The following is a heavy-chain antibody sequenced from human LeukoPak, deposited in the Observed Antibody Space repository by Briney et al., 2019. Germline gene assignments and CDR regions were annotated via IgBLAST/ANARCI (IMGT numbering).Heavy chain of an antibody. CDR1: GFTFSNSA. CDR3: VKDRRNPYRPEGPFDP. J-gene: IGHJ5*02. CDR2: INWNSAST. V-gene: IGHV3-9*01. D-gene: IGHD1-14*01. Sequence: GGSLRLSCAASGFTFSNSAMSWVRQAPGKGLEWVSGINWNSASTGYADSVKGRFTISRDNVMNSLYLQMNSLRPEDTALYYCVKDRRNPYRPEGPFDPWGQGTLVTVSS.